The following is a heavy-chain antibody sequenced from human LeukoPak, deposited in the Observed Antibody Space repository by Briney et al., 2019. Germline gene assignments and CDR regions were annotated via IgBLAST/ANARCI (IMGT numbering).Heavy chain of an antibody. CDR3: ARGYCTGGSCSKYDY. CDR1: GGSISSGSYY. D-gene: IGHD2-15*01. Sequence: SETLSLTCTVSGGSISSGSYYWSWIRQPAGKGLEWIGRIYTSGSTNYNPSLKSRVTMSVDTSKNQFSLKLSSVTAADTAVYYCARGYCTGGSCSKYDYWGQGTLVTVSS. J-gene: IGHJ4*02. V-gene: IGHV4-61*02. CDR2: IYTSGST.